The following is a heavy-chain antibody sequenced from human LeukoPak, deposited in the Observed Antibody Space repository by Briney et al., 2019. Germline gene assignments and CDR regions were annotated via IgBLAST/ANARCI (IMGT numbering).Heavy chain of an antibody. CDR3: ASLRGGIAAAGIDY. J-gene: IGHJ4*02. CDR1: GYTFTGYY. CDR2: INPNSGGT. Sequence: GASVKVSCKASGYTFTGYYMHWVRQAPGQGLEWMGWINPNSGGTNYAQKFQGRVTMTRDTSISTAYMELSRLRSDDTAVYYCASLRGGIAAAGIDYWGQGTLVTVSS. D-gene: IGHD6-13*01. V-gene: IGHV1-2*02.